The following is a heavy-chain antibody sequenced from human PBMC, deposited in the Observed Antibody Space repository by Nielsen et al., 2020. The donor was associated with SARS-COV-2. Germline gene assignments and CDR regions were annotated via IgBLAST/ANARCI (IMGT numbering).Heavy chain of an antibody. CDR1: GFTISSSG. D-gene: IGHD6-19*01. Sequence: GGSLRLSCAASGFTISSSGMSWVRQVSGQGLVWLSEIRNRGGRTRYADSVKGRFTISRDSSKNTLYLQMNSLRVDDTAVYYCAKDSEVAGYDHWGQGTLVTVSS. CDR2: IRNRGGRT. V-gene: IGHV3-23*01. J-gene: IGHJ4*02. CDR3: AKDSEVAGYDH.